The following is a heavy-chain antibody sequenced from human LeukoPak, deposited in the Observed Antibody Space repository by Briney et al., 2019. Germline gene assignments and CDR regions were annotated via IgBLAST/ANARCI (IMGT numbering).Heavy chain of an antibody. J-gene: IGHJ4*02. CDR3: ARDGSAYNLDY. CDR1: GFSLSPSW. D-gene: IGHD3-16*01. CDR2: IKNDGSWI. V-gene: IGHV3-74*01. Sequence: GGSLRLTCAASGFSLSPSWMHWVRQAPGKGLEWVSRIKNDGSWINYADSVKGRFTVSRDNAKNTLNLQMNSLRAEDTAVYFCARDGSAYNLDYWGQGVLVTASS.